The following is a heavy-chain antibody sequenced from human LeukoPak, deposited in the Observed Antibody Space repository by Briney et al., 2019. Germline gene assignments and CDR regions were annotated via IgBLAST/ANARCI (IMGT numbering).Heavy chain of an antibody. CDR1: GYTFTGYY. CDR2: IYPNSGGT. Sequence: ASVKVSCKASGYTFTGYYVHWVRQAPGQGLEWMGWIYPNSGGTNYAQKLQGRVTMTRDTSISTAYMELSRLTSDDTAVYYCAREPYGSGSFWTDYYYMDVWGKGTTVTISS. J-gene: IGHJ6*03. V-gene: IGHV1-2*02. CDR3: AREPYGSGSFWTDYYYMDV. D-gene: IGHD3-10*01.